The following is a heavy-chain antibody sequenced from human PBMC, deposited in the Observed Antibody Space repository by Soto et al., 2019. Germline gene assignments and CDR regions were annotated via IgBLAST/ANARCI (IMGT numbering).Heavy chain of an antibody. CDR2: IYYSGST. V-gene: IGHV4-30-4*01. Sequence: QVQLQESGPGLVKPSQTLSLTCTVSGGSISSGDYYWSWIRQPPGKGLEWIGYIYYSGSTYYNPSLKSRVTISVDTSKNQFSLKLSSVTAADTAVYYCARVLSGGYSYGSHDYWGQGTLVTVSS. CDR1: GGSISSGDYY. J-gene: IGHJ4*02. CDR3: ARVLSGGYSYGSHDY. D-gene: IGHD5-18*01.